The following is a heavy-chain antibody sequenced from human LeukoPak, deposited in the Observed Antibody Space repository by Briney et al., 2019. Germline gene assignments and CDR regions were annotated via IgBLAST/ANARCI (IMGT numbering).Heavy chain of an antibody. CDR1: GGSFSGYD. Sequence: PSETLSLTCAVYGGSFSGYDWSWIRQPPGKGLEWIGEINHSGSTNYNPSLKSRVTISADTSKNQFSLKLSFVTAADTAVYYCARDLNSSGYPDAFDIWGQGTMVTVSS. J-gene: IGHJ3*02. CDR2: INHSGST. V-gene: IGHV4-34*01. CDR3: ARDLNSSGYPDAFDI. D-gene: IGHD3-22*01.